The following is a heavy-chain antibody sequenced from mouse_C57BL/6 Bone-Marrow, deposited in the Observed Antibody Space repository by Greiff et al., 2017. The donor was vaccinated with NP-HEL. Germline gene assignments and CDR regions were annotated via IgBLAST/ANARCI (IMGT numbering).Heavy chain of an antibody. J-gene: IGHJ2*01. CDR2: IYPRSGNT. Sequence: QVQLQQSGAELARPGASVKLSCKASGYTFTSYGISWVKQRTGQGLEWIGEIYPRSGNTYYNEKFKGKATLTADKSSSTAYMDLRSLTSEDSAVYFCAKWRGTTSFDYWGQGTTLTVSS. CDR1: GYTFTSYG. V-gene: IGHV1-81*01. CDR3: AKWRGTTSFDY. D-gene: IGHD2-14*01.